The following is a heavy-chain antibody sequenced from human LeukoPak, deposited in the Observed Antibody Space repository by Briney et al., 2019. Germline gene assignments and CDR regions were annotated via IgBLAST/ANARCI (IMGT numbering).Heavy chain of an antibody. J-gene: IGHJ4*02. V-gene: IGHV4-4*07. CDR3: ARDPQLGPFDY. Sequence: ETLSLTCAVYGGSFSGYYWSWIRQPPGKGLEWIGRIYTSGRTNYNPSLKSRVTMSVDTSKKQFSLKLSSVTAADTAVYYCARDPQLGPFDYWGQGTLVTVSS. D-gene: IGHD6-6*01. CDR2: IYTSGRT. CDR1: GGSFSGYY.